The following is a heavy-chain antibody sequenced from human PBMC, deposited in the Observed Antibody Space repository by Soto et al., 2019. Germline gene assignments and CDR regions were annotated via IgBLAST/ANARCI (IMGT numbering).Heavy chain of an antibody. D-gene: IGHD2-15*01. CDR1: GYTFTRYT. CDR3: ARGIATGQLDP. CDR2: INPDNGNT. V-gene: IGHV1-3*01. Sequence: ASVKVSCKASGYTFTRYTMNWVRQAPGQRLEWMGWINPDNGNTKSSQKFQDRVIITRDTSASAAYMDLSSLRSEDTAVYYCARGIATGQLDPWGQGTLVTVSS. J-gene: IGHJ5*02.